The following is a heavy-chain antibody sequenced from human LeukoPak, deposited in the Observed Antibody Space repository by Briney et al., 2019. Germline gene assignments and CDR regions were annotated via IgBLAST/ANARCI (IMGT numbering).Heavy chain of an antibody. Sequence: LGASVKVSCKASGYTFTSYYMHWVRQAPGQGLEWMGIINPSGGSTSYAQEFQGRVTMTRDTSTSTVYMELSSLRSEDTAVYYCARDPVVRGVIMGYYYYGMDVWGQGTTVTVSS. CDR1: GYTFTSYY. J-gene: IGHJ6*02. V-gene: IGHV1-46*01. CDR2: INPSGGST. D-gene: IGHD3-10*01. CDR3: ARDPVVRGVIMGYYYYGMDV.